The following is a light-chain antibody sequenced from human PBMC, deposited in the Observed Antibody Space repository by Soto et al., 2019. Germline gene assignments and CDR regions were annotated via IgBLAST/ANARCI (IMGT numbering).Light chain of an antibody. CDR2: GAS. CDR3: QQTYSDIS. CDR1: RTINTY. J-gene: IGKJ4*01. Sequence: DVRMTQYPSSLSASVGDTITITCRASRTINTYLNWFQQKPGEPPRLLIYGASTLHDGVPSRFSGSGSGADFTLIISGLQPEDFASYHCQQTYSDISFGGGTKVDIK. V-gene: IGKV1-39*01.